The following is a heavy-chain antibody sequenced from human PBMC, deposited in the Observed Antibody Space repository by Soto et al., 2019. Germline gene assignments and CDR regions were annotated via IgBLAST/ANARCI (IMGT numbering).Heavy chain of an antibody. D-gene: IGHD5-12*01. V-gene: IGHV3-23*01. CDR2: ISGSGGNT. CDR3: AKLGMTTITRDY. J-gene: IGHJ4*02. Sequence: EAQLLESGGGLVQPGGSLRLSCAASGFSFDTYAMSWVRQAPGKGLEWVSSISGSGGNTYYADSVKGRFTISRDNSKNIPYLQMTSLRAEDTALYYCAKLGMTTITRDYWGQGTQVTVSS. CDR1: GFSFDTYA.